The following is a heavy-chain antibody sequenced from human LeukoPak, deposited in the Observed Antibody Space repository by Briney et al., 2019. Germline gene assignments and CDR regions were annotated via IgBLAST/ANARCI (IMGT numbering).Heavy chain of an antibody. J-gene: IGHJ6*01. CDR2: ISYSGST. CDR3: ARGDESVVYCMDV. CDR1: GTSITRDY. V-gene: IGHV4-59*08. Sequence: SETLSLTCTVSGTSITRDYWTWIRQPPAKGLEWVGYISYSGSTHYSPSLSSRVSISLDTSKNQFSLRVKSVTAADTGVYYCARGDESVVYCMDVWGQGNTVTVSS.